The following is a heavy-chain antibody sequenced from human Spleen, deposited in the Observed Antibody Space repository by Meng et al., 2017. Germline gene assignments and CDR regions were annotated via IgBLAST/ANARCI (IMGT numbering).Heavy chain of an antibody. CDR2: ISSSSSYI. CDR1: GFTFGDYA. V-gene: IGHV3-21*04. CDR3: APRGVIDY. D-gene: IGHD3-10*01. J-gene: IGHJ4*02. Sequence: GESLKISCTASGFTFGDYAMSWVRQAPGKGLEWVSSISSSSSYIYYADSVKGRFTISRDNAKNSLYLQMNSLRAEDTAVYYCAPRGVIDYWGQGTLVTVSS.